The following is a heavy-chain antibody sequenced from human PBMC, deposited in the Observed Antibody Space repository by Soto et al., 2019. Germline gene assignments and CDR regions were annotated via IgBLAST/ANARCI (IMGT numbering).Heavy chain of an antibody. CDR3: ARDQGVAAAGITWFDP. CDR2: IHSSGST. Sequence: SETLSLTCTVSGASMNSYHWSWIRQPAGKGLEWIGHIHSSGSTNYNPSLKSRVTMSVDTSKNQFSLRLMPLTAADTAVYYCARDQGVAAAGITWFDPWGQGSLVTVSS. V-gene: IGHV4-4*07. J-gene: IGHJ5*02. D-gene: IGHD6-13*01. CDR1: GASMNSYH.